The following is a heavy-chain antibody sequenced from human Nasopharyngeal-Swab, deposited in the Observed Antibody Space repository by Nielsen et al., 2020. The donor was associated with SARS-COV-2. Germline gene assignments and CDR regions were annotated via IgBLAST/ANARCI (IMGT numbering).Heavy chain of an antibody. CDR2: MSPNSGNT. CDR1: GGTFKNYA. Sequence: ASVKVSCKVSGGTFKNYAISWVRQATGQGLEWMGSMSPNSGNTGYAEKFEGRVTMTRNIATNTAYMELTSLGFEDTAVYYCARGLGAPSSVWHWGPGTQVSVSS. CDR3: ARGLGAPSSVWH. J-gene: IGHJ1*01. V-gene: IGHV1-8*02. D-gene: IGHD1-26*01.